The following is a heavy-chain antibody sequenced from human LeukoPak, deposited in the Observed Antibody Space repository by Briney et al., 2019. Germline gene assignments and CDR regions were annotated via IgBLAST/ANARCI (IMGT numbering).Heavy chain of an antibody. CDR3: TRNEH. J-gene: IGHJ4*02. CDR1: GISFSGSW. V-gene: IGHV3-7*01. Sequence: PGGSLTLXCGGSGISFSGSWMSWVRQAPGKGPEWVANIKEDGSEMYYVGSVRGRFTISRDNAKNSLHLQMNSLRAEDTAVYYCTRNEHWGQGTLVTVSS. CDR2: IKEDGSEM.